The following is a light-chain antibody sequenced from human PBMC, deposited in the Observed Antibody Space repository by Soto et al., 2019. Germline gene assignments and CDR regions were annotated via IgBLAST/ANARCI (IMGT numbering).Light chain of an antibody. V-gene: IGLV2-8*01. CDR3: SSYAGKDIVL. CDR2: DVT. Sequence: QAVVTQPPSASGSPGQSVTISCTGTSSDVGGYTYVSWYQQHPGKAPKLLIHDVTERPSGVPDRFAGSRSDSTASLTVSGLQAEDEADYYCSSYAGKDIVLFGGGTKVTVL. CDR1: SSDVGGYTY. J-gene: IGLJ2*01.